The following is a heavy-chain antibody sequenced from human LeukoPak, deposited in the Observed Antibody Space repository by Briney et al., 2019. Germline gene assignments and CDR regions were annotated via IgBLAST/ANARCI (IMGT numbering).Heavy chain of an antibody. CDR1: GFTFSSYA. J-gene: IGHJ5*02. CDR2: ISGSGGST. CDR3: AKDQDYYDSSGYSPNWFDP. D-gene: IGHD3-22*01. Sequence: GGSLRLSCAASGFTFSSYAMSWVRQAPGKGLEWVSAISGSGGSTYYADSVKGRFTISRDNSKNTLYLQMNSLRAEDTAVYYCAKDQDYYDSSGYSPNWFDPWGQGTLVTVSS. V-gene: IGHV3-23*01.